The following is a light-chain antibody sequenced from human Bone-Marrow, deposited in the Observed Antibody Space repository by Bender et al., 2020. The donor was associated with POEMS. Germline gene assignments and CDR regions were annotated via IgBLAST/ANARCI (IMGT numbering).Light chain of an antibody. CDR2: EVS. CDR1: SGDVGTYKL. Sequence: QSALTQPASVSGSPGQSITISCTGTSGDVGTYKLISWYQQHPGKAPKLMIYEVSKRPSGVSDRFSGSKSGNTASLTISGLQAEDEGDYYCCSYAGSSTFVFGEGTKLTVL. CDR3: CSYAGSSTFV. V-gene: IGLV2-23*02. J-gene: IGLJ3*02.